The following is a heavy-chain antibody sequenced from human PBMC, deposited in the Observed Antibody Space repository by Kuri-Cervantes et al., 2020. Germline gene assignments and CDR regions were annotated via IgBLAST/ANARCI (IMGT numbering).Heavy chain of an antibody. J-gene: IGHJ4*02. CDR1: GGTFSSYA. Sequence: SVKVSCKASGGTFSSYAISWVRQAPGQGLEWMGGIIPIFGTANYAQKFQGRVTITADESTSTAYVELSSLRSEDTAVYYCARERVVAVTRNSLPYFDYWGQGTLVTVSS. CDR2: IIPIFGTA. CDR3: ARERVVAVTRNSLPYFDY. D-gene: IGHD4-11*01. V-gene: IGHV1-69*13.